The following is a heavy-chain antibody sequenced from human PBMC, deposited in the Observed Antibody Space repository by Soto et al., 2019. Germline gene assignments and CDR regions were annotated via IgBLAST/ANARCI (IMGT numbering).Heavy chain of an antibody. CDR3: ARHSSGTSFDP. D-gene: IGHD1-7*01. CDR2: IYYSGST. V-gene: IGHV4-59*08. CDR1: GDSISEYY. J-gene: IGHJ5*02. Sequence: SETLSLTCTVSGDSISEYYWSWIRQPPGKGLEWIGYIYYSGSTNSNNPSLKSRVAISVDTSKNEFSLKLSSVTAADTAVYYCARHSSGTSFDPWGQGTLVTVSP.